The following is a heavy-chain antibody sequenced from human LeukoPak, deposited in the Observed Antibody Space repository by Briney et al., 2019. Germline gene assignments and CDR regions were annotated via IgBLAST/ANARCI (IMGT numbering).Heavy chain of an antibody. V-gene: IGHV1-18*01. D-gene: IGHD6-6*01. Sequence: ASVKVSCKASGYTFTSYGISWVRQAPGQGLEWMGWISGYNGNTNYAQKLQGRVTMTTDTSTSTAYLELRSLRSDDTAVYYCARDRLVGPRPSGYFQHWGQSTLVTVSS. J-gene: IGHJ1*01. CDR1: GYTFTSYG. CDR3: ARDRLVGPRPSGYFQH. CDR2: ISGYNGNT.